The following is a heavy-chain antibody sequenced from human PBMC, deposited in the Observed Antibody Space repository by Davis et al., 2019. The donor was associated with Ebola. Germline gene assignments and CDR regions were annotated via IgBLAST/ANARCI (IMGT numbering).Heavy chain of an antibody. V-gene: IGHV3-48*02. CDR3: AREKGYCTNGVCYLYFDY. J-gene: IGHJ4*02. Sequence: GESLKISCAASGFTFSSYSMNWVRQAPGKGLEWVSYISSSSSTIYYADSVKGRFTISRDNAKNSLYLQMNSLRDEDTAVYYCAREKGYCTNGVCYLYFDYWGQGTLVTVSS. CDR1: GFTFSSYS. CDR2: ISSSSSTI. D-gene: IGHD2-8*01.